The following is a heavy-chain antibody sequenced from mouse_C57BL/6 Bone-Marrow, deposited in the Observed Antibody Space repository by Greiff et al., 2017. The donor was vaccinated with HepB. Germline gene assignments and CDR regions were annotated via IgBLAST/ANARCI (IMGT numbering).Heavy chain of an antibody. J-gene: IGHJ3*01. V-gene: IGHV1-15*01. CDR1: GYTFTDYE. Sequence: QVQLQQSGAELVRPGASVTLSCKASGYTFTDYEMHWVKQTPVHGLEWIGAIDPETGGTAYNQKFKGKAILTADKSSSTAYMELRSLTSEDSAVYYCTRRSNYLAGFAYWGQGTLVTVSA. CDR3: TRRSNYLAGFAY. CDR2: IDPETGGT. D-gene: IGHD2-5*01.